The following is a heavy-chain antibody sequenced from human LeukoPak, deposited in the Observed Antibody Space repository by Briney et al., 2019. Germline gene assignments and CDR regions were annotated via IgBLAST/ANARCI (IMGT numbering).Heavy chain of an antibody. V-gene: IGHV3-7*01. D-gene: IGHD3-22*01. CDR3: ATSDDSSGTD. CDR1: GFTFSGYW. Sequence: GGSLRLSCAASGFTFSGYWMSWVRQAPGKGGEGVADINVDGSGKHYVDSAKGGFTISRDNAKNSLYLQMNSLRAEDTALYYCATSDDSSGTDWGQGTLVTVSS. J-gene: IGHJ4*02. CDR2: INVDGSGK.